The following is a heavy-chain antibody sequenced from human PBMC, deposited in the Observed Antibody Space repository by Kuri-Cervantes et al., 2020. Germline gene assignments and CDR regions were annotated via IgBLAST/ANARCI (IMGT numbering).Heavy chain of an antibody. V-gene: IGHV3-30-3*01. CDR1: GFSFTTYA. CDR2: ISYDGSNK. D-gene: IGHD3-3*01. J-gene: IGHJ4*02. CDR3: ARGEGRFLEWFHPQFDY. Sequence: GESLKISCVASGFSFTTYAMHWVRQAPGKGLEWVALISYDGSNKDYADSVKGRFTISRDNSKNTLYVQMNSLRADDMAVYYCARGEGRFLEWFHPQFDYWVQGTLVTVSS.